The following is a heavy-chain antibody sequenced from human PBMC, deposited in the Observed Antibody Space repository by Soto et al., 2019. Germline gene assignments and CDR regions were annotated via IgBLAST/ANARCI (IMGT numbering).Heavy chain of an antibody. Sequence: EVQLVESGGGLVKPGGSLRLSCAASGFTFSSYSMNWVRQAPGKGLEWASSISSSSSYIYYADSVKGRFTISRDNAKNSLYLQMNSLRAEDTAVYYCARDLGRAFDIWGQGTMVTVSS. V-gene: IGHV3-21*01. D-gene: IGHD1-26*01. J-gene: IGHJ3*02. CDR3: ARDLGRAFDI. CDR1: GFTFSSYS. CDR2: ISSSSSYI.